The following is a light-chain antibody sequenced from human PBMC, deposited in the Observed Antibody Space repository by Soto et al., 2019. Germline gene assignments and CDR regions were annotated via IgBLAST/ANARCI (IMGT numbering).Light chain of an antibody. CDR3: SSYAGSNNFEV. CDR1: SSDVGGYNY. Sequence: QSVLTQPPSASGSPGQSVTISCTGTSSDVGGYNYVSWYQQHPGKAPKLMIYEVSKRPSGVPDRFSGSKSGNTASLTVSGLQAEDEADYYCSSYAGSNNFEVFGTGTRSPS. CDR2: EVS. V-gene: IGLV2-8*01. J-gene: IGLJ1*01.